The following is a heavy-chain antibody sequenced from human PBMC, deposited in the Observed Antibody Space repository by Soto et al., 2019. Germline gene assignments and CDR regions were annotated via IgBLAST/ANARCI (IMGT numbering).Heavy chain of an antibody. CDR3: ARDKNWAFDY. V-gene: IGHV3-48*02. J-gene: IGHJ4*02. CDR2: ISGSSKTI. CDR1: WLTFRGDS. Sequence: GGSLRLSCVTSWLTFRGDSINWVRQAPGKGLEWVSYISGSSKTIHYADSVKGRFTISRDNAKYSVYLQMNSLRDEDMAVYYCARDKNWAFDYWGQGALVTVSS. D-gene: IGHD7-27*01.